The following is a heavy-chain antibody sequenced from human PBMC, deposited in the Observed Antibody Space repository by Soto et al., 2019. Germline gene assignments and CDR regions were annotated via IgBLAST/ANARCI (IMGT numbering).Heavy chain of an antibody. CDR1: GADINTYS. CDR2: IYTSASI. V-gene: IGHV4-4*07. D-gene: IGHD6-19*01. J-gene: IGHJ6*02. CDR3: ARDREAGYNFYYGMDV. Sequence: LSLTCSVSGADINTYSWTWIRQPAGKGLEWIGRIYTSASINYNPSLKGRVTLSVDTSTNQVSLRLASVTAADTAIYYCARDREAGYNFYYGMDVWGQGTTVTVS.